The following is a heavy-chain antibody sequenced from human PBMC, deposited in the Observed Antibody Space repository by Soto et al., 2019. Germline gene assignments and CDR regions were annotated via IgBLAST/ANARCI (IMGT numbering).Heavy chain of an antibody. CDR2: INPNSGGT. Sequence: ASVKVSCKASGYTFTGYYMHWVRQAPGQGLEWMGWINPNSGGTNYAQKFQGWVTMTRDTSISTAYMELSRLRSDDTAVYYCARGGETLAYCNNGVCYGWFDPWGQGTLVTVSS. CDR3: ARGGETLAYCNNGVCYGWFDP. J-gene: IGHJ5*02. D-gene: IGHD2-8*01. V-gene: IGHV1-2*04. CDR1: GYTFTGYY.